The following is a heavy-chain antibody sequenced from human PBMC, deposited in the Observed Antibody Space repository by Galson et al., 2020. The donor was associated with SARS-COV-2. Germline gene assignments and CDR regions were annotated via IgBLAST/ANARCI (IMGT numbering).Heavy chain of an antibody. CDR1: GFSLSTSGVG. D-gene: IGHD3-10*01. CDR3: AHRRRTGEDYYGSGNFDY. J-gene: IGHJ4*02. Sequence: KMSGPTLVKPTQTLTLTCTFSGFSLSTSGVGVGWIRQPPGKALEWLALTYWDDDKRYSPSLKSRLTITKDTSKNQVVLTMTNMDPVDTATYYCAHRRRTGEDYYGSGNFDYWGQGTLVTVSS. CDR2: TYWDDDK. V-gene: IGHV2-5*02.